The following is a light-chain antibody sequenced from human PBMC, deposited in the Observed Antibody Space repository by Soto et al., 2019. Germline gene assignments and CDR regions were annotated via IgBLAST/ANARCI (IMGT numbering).Light chain of an antibody. V-gene: IGLV3-25*03. Sequence: SYELTQSPSVSVSPGQTARITCSGDALQRKYAYWYKQKPGQAPLLIIYKNIERPSGIPERFSGSSSGTTVTLTISAVQAEDEADYYCQSGDSSGVIFGGGTKLPVL. CDR2: KNI. CDR3: QSGDSSGVI. CDR1: ALQRKY. J-gene: IGLJ2*01.